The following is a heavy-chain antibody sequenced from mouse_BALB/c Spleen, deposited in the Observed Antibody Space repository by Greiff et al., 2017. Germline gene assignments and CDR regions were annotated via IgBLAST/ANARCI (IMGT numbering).Heavy chain of an antibody. V-gene: IGHV1-18*01. CDR2: INPNNGGT. D-gene: IGHD2-1*01. CDR1: GYTFTDYN. J-gene: IGHJ3*01. Sequence: VQLQQSGPELVKPGASVKIPCKASGYTFTDYNMDWVKQSHGKSLEWIGDINPNNGGTIYNQKFKGKATLTVDKSSSTAYMELRSLTSGDTAVYYCARLGYGNYWFAYGGQGTLGTVSA. CDR3: ARLGYGNYWFAY.